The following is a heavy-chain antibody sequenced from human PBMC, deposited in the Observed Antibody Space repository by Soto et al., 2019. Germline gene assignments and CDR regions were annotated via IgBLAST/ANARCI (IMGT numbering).Heavy chain of an antibody. Sequence: SETLSLTCTVSGGSISSYYWYWLRQHPGKGLEWIGYIYYSGTTYYNPSLKSRVTISVDTSKNQFSLKLSSVTAADTAVYFCAASCVACGGFNYYGMDVWGQGTTVTVSS. J-gene: IGHJ6*02. CDR2: IYYSGTT. CDR1: GGSISSYY. D-gene: IGHD2-21*01. V-gene: IGHV4-59*06. CDR3: AASCVACGGFNYYGMDV.